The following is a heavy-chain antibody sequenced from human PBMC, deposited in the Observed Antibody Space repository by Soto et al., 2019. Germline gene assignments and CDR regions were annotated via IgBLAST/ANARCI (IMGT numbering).Heavy chain of an antibody. CDR3: ARAYRRYGMDV. V-gene: IGHV4-4*02. Sequence: QVQLQESGPGLVKPSGTLSLTCAVSGGSISSNNWWSWVRQPPGKGLEWIGEIYHSGTTNYKPSLRGRVTISVDVSRNQFSLKLSSVTAADTAVYDCARAYRRYGMDVWGQGTTVTVSS. J-gene: IGHJ6*02. CDR2: IYHSGTT. D-gene: IGHD1-26*01. CDR1: GGSISSNNW.